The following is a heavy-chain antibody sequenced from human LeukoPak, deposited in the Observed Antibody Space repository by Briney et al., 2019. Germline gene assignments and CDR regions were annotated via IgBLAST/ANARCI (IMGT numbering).Heavy chain of an antibody. CDR1: GLSISSGSYY. J-gene: IGHJ6*02. CDR2: MFTSGST. Sequence: SQTLSLTCTVSGLSISSGSYYWSWIRQPAGKGLEWIGRMFTSGSTNYNPSLKSRVSISLDTSKNQFSLKLSSVTAADTALYYCARCGVAGSYFYGMDVWGQGTTVTVSS. CDR3: ARCGVAGSYFYGMDV. V-gene: IGHV4-61*02. D-gene: IGHD2-15*01.